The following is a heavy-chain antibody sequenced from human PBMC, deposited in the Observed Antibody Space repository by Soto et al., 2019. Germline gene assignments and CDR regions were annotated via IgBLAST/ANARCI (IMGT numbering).Heavy chain of an antibody. Sequence: QVQLQESGPGLVKPSETMSLTCTVSGVSLSNSYCSWARQPPGKGLEWIGHLWTSGSTNYNPPLRRLVTLSVDTSKNQVSLQLSSVTATDTAVYYCAKGGGSYTTGWYNDYWGQGTLVTVSS. D-gene: IGHD6-19*01. CDR1: GVSLSNSY. V-gene: IGHV4-4*08. CDR2: LWTSGST. CDR3: AKGGGSYTTGWYNDY. J-gene: IGHJ4*02.